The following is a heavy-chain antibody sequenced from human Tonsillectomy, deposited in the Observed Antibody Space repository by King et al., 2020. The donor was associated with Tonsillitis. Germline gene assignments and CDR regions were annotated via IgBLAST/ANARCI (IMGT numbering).Heavy chain of an antibody. Sequence: VQLVESGGGLVQPGGSLRLSCAASGFTFSTYAMSWVRQAPGKGLEWVSTFSGSGDSTYYADSVKGRFTISRDNSKNTLYLQMNSLRAEDTAVYYCAREPEGSYLHFDHWGQGTLVTVSS. D-gene: IGHD1-26*01. CDR2: FSGSGDST. CDR3: AREPEGSYLHFDH. CDR1: GFTFSTYA. V-gene: IGHV3-23*04. J-gene: IGHJ4*02.